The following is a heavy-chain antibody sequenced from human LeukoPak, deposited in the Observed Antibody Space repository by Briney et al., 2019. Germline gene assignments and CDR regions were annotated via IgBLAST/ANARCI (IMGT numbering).Heavy chain of an antibody. J-gene: IGHJ4*02. Sequence: GESLRISCKGSGYNFTNYWISWVRQMPGKGLEWMGTIDPSDSYNNYSPSFQGHVTISADKSISTAYLQWSSLKSSDTAMYYCARAYSRSRFDYWGQGSLVTVSS. CDR1: GYNFTNYW. V-gene: IGHV5-10-1*01. CDR3: ARAYSRSRFDY. CDR2: IDPSDSYN. D-gene: IGHD6-6*01.